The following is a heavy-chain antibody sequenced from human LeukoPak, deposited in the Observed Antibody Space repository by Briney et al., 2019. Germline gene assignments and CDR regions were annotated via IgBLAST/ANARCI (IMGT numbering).Heavy chain of an antibody. CDR3: ARDRNSPSFFDY. J-gene: IGHJ4*02. D-gene: IGHD1-14*01. V-gene: IGHV1-18*01. CDR2: ISAYNGNT. CDR1: GGTFSSYA. Sequence: ASVKVSCKASGGTFSSYAISWVRQAPGQGLEWMGWISAYNGNTNYAQKLQGRVTMTTDTSTSTAYMELRSLRSDDTAVYYCARDRNSPSFFDYWGQGTLVTVSS.